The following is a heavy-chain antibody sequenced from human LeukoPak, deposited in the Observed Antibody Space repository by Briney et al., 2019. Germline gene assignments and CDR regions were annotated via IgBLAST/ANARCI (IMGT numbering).Heavy chain of an antibody. CDR2: IYYSGST. CDR3: ASHVLLWFGELLYFDY. Sequence: SETLSLTCTVSGGSISSSSYYWGWIRQPPGKGLEWIGSIYYSGSTYYNPSLKSRVTISVDTSKNQFSLKLSSVTAADTAVYYCASHVLLWFGELLYFDYWGQGTLVTVSS. CDR1: GGSISSSSYY. J-gene: IGHJ4*02. V-gene: IGHV4-39*01. D-gene: IGHD3-10*01.